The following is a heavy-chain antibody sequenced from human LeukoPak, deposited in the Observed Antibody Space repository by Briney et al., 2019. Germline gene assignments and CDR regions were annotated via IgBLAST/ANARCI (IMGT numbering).Heavy chain of an antibody. V-gene: IGHV4-59*01. D-gene: IGHD4-23*01. CDR2: IHYSGFS. Sequence: SETLSLTCTVSGGSISSYYWSWIRQPPGKGLEWIGYIHYSGFSNYNPSLKSRVTISVDPSKNQISLKLSFVTAADTAVYYCARDLHGGNSGLGYWGQGTLVTVSS. J-gene: IGHJ1*01. CDR1: GGSISSYY. CDR3: ARDLHGGNSGLGY.